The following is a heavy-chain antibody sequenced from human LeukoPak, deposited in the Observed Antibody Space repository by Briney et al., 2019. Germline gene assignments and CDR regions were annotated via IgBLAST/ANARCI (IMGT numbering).Heavy chain of an antibody. CDR1: GFTFSSEW. CDR2: INSDGSST. J-gene: IGHJ3*02. V-gene: IGHV3-74*01. Sequence: VGSLRLSCAASGFTFSSEWMHWVRQVPGKGRWWVSRINSDGSSTSYADSVKGRFTISRDNAKNTLYVQMNSLRAEDTAVYYCSTGSGHAFDIWGRGTMVTVSS. D-gene: IGHD3-10*01. CDR3: STGSGHAFDI.